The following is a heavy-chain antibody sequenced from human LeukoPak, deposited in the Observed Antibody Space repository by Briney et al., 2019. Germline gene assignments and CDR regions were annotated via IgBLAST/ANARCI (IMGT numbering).Heavy chain of an antibody. J-gene: IGHJ4*02. CDR2: LSRRSSTI. CDR1: GYIFSDYN. V-gene: IGHV3-48*01. D-gene: IGHD5-18*01. CDR3: ARAYRYYSPFDY. Sequence: GGPLRLSCAASGYIFSDYNLHWVRQAPGRGLEWVSYLSRRSSTIYYADSLKGRITTSRDDATNSLYLQMNSLRGEDTAVYYCARAYRYYSPFDYWGQGTLVTVSS.